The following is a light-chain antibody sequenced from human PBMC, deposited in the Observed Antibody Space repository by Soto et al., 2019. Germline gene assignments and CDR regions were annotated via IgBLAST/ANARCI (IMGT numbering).Light chain of an antibody. Sequence: DIVMTQTPLSSPVTLGQPASISCRSSESLVHSDGDTHLSWLQQRPGQPPRLLIYKTSNRFSGVTARFSGSGAGTDFTLKISRVEAEDVGVYYCMQATQFPRTFGQGTKVEIK. CDR1: ESLVHSDGDTH. J-gene: IGKJ1*01. CDR3: MQATQFPRT. V-gene: IGKV2-24*01. CDR2: KTS.